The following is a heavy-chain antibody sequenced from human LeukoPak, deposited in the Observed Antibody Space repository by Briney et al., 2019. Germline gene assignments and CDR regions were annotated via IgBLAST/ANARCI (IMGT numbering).Heavy chain of an antibody. D-gene: IGHD3-9*01. CDR2: ISYDGSNK. CDR1: GIIFSNYG. V-gene: IGHV3-30*03. CDR3: ARDPTPRYFDWLSSVYYYYYMDV. J-gene: IGHJ6*03. Sequence: GGSLRLSCAASGIIFSNYGMHWVRQAPGKGLECVAVISYDGSNKYYADSVKGRFTISRDNSKNTLYLQMNSLRAEDTAVYYCARDPTPRYFDWLSSVYYYYYMDVWGKGTTVTVSS.